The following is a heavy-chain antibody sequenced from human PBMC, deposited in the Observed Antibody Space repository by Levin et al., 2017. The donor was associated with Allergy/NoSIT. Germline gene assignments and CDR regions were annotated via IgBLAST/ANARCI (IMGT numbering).Heavy chain of an antibody. CDR2: INPGNGNT. V-gene: IGHV1-3*01. CDR1: GNTFSSYG. CDR3: ARDLRTTGKIDY. D-gene: IGHD4-11*01. Sequence: ASVKVSCKASGNTFSSYGIHWVRQAPGQRLEWMGWINPGNGNTKYSQKFQGRVTITRDTSASTAYMELSSLRSEDTAVYYCARDLRTTGKIDYWGQGTLVTVSS. J-gene: IGHJ4*02.